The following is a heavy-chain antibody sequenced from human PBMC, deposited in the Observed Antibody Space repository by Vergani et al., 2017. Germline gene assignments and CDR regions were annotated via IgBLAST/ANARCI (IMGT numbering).Heavy chain of an antibody. CDR2: IIPSFGTA. Sequence: QVQLVQSGAEVKKPGASVKVSCKASGYTFTSYGISWVRQAPGQGLEWMGGIIPSFGTANYAQKFQGRVTITADESTRTAYMELSSLRSEDTAVYYCARDKGGYYGSGSYAYYYYYMDVWGKGTTVTVSS. J-gene: IGHJ6*03. V-gene: IGHV1-69*13. CDR3: ARDKGGYYGSGSYAYYYYYMDV. D-gene: IGHD3-10*01. CDR1: GYTFTSYG.